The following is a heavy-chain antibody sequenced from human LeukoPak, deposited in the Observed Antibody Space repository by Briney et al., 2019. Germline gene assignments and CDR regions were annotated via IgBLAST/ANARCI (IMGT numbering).Heavy chain of an antibody. V-gene: IGHV3-48*03. Sequence: AGSLRLSCAASGFTFSNYEMNWVRQAPGKGLEWISYISSGGSTIYYADSVKGRFTISRNNAKNSLYLQTNSLRVEDTAVYYCARDLYSSNWFGSEYWGQGTLVTVSS. CDR3: ARDLYSSNWFGSEY. D-gene: IGHD6-13*01. CDR2: ISSGGSTI. J-gene: IGHJ4*02. CDR1: GFTFSNYE.